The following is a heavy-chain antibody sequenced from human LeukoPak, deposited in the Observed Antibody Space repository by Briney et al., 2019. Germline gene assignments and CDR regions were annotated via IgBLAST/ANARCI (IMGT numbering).Heavy chain of an antibody. Sequence: GGSLRLSCAASGFTFSSSWMPWVRQAPGKGLVWVSRISSDGSSTNYADSVKGRFTISRDNAKNTLYLQMDSLRAEDTSVYYCARGYNFGLDYWGQGALVTVSS. D-gene: IGHD1-1*01. J-gene: IGHJ4*02. CDR3: ARGYNFGLDY. CDR1: GFTFSSSW. V-gene: IGHV3-74*01. CDR2: ISSDGSST.